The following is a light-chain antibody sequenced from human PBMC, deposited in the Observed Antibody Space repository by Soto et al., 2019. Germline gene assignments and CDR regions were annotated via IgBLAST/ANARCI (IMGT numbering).Light chain of an antibody. CDR2: GAS. Sequence: IVLTQSPGTLSLSPGERATLSCRASQSVSSTYLAWYQQKPGQAPRLLIYGASSRATGIPDRFSGGGSGTDFTLTISRVEPEDFAVYYCQQCGTSPWTFGQGTKV. CDR3: QQCGTSPWT. V-gene: IGKV3-20*01. J-gene: IGKJ1*01. CDR1: QSVSSTY.